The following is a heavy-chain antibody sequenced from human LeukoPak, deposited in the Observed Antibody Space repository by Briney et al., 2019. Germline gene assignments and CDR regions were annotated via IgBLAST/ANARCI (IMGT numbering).Heavy chain of an antibody. CDR2: IYYSGST. CDR3: ARDGGTNYYYYGMDV. J-gene: IGHJ6*02. D-gene: IGHD1-1*01. CDR1: GGSISSYY. V-gene: IGHV4-59*01. Sequence: KPSETLSLTCTVSGGSISSYYWSWIRQPPGKGLEWIGYIYYSGSTNYNPSLKSRVTISVDTSKNQFSLKLSSVTAADTAVYYCARDGGTNYYYYGMDVWGQGTTVTVSS.